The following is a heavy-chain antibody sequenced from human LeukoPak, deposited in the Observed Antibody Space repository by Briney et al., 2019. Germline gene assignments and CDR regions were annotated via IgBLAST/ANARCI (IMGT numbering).Heavy chain of an antibody. CDR1: GFTFSSYA. J-gene: IGHJ5*02. D-gene: IGHD6-13*01. V-gene: IGHV3-64*01. CDR2: ISSNGGST. CDR3: ARARLEYSSSYNWFDP. Sequence: PGGSLRLSCAASGFTFSSYAMHWVRQAPAKGLEYVSAISSNGGSTYYANSVKGRFTISRDNSKNTLYLQMGSLRAEDMAVYYCARARLEYSSSYNWFDPWGQGTLVTVSS.